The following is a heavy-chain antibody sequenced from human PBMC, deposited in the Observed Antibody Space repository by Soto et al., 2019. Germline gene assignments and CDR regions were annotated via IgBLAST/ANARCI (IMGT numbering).Heavy chain of an antibody. CDR2: INHSGST. Sequence: QVQLQQWGAGLLKPSETLSLTCAVYGGSFSGYYWSWIRQPPGKGLEWIGEINHSGSTNYNPSLKSRVTISVDTSKNHFSLKLSSVTAADTAVYYCARGGIWGSYRGDYYYYYMDVWGKGTTVTVSS. CDR3: ARGGIWGSYRGDYYYYYMDV. J-gene: IGHJ6*03. V-gene: IGHV4-34*01. CDR1: GGSFSGYY. D-gene: IGHD3-16*01.